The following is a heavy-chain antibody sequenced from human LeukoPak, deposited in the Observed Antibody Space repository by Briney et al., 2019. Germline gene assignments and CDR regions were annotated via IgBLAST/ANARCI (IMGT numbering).Heavy chain of an antibody. CDR1: GGSFSGYF. CDR2: IYYSGST. J-gene: IGHJ5*02. V-gene: IGHV4-39*02. D-gene: IGHD2-8*01. CDR3: AREGTNFRNNWFDP. Sequence: SETLSLTCAVYGGSFSGYFWGWIRQPPGKGLEWVGTIYYSGSTYYNPSLKSRVTISEDTSKNHFSLKLSSVTAADTAVYYCAREGTNFRNNWFDPWGQGTLVTVSS.